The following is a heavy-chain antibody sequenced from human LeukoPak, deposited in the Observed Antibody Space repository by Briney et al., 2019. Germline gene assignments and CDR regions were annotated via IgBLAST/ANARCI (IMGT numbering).Heavy chain of an antibody. V-gene: IGHV3-30*18. Sequence: PGGSLRLSCAASGFTFSSYGMQWVRQAPGKGLEWVAVISYDGSSKFYEDSVKDRFTISRDNSKNTLYLQMNSLRVEDTAVYYCVKEFGGYSYGAYFDYWGQGTLVTVSS. CDR3: VKEFGGYSYGAYFDY. J-gene: IGHJ4*02. CDR2: ISYDGSSK. D-gene: IGHD5-18*01. CDR1: GFTFSSYG.